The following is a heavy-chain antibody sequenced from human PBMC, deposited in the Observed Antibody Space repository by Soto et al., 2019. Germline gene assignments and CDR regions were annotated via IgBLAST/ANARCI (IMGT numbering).Heavy chain of an antibody. V-gene: IGHV3-23*01. Sequence: GGSLRLSCAASGFTFNNYAMSWVRQAPGKGLEWVSGITTSGGSTYYADSVKGRFTISRDNSKNTLYLQMNSLRAEDTAVYYCAKVGESYYYYYGMDVWGQGTTVTVSS. CDR3: AKVGESYYYYYGMDV. CDR1: GFTFNNYA. D-gene: IGHD3-16*01. J-gene: IGHJ6*02. CDR2: ITTSGGST.